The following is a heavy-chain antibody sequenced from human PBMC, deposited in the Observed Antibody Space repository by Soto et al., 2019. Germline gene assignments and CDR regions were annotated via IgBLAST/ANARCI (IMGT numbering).Heavy chain of an antibody. CDR2: IIPIFGTA. Sequence: SVKVSCKASGGTFSSYAISWVRQAPGQGLEWMGGIIPIFGTANYAQKFQGRVTITADESTSTAYMELSSLRSEDTAVYYCAREHIVVVTAIYYYGMDVWGQGTTGTVSS. CDR3: AREHIVVVTAIYYYGMDV. D-gene: IGHD2-21*02. J-gene: IGHJ6*02. CDR1: GGTFSSYA. V-gene: IGHV1-69*13.